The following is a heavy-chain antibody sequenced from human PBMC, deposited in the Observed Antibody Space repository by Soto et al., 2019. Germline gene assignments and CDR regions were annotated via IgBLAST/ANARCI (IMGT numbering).Heavy chain of an antibody. CDR2: IYYSGST. CDR3: AEWYSSRSLSTSKYYYYYGMDV. V-gene: IGHV4-59*01. CDR1: GGSISSYY. D-gene: IGHD6-13*01. Sequence: SETLSLTCTVSGGSISSYYWSWIRQPPGKGLEWIGYIYYSGSTNYNPSLKSRVTISVDTSKNQFSLKLSSVTAADTAVYYCAEWYSSRSLSTSKYYYYYGMDVWGQGTTVTVSS. J-gene: IGHJ6*02.